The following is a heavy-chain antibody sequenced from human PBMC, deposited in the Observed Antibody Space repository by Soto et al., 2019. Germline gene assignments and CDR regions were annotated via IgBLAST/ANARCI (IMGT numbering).Heavy chain of an antibody. V-gene: IGHV3-66*01. CDR2: IYSGGST. CDR3: AIGSNWVFDF. CDR1: GFTVSSNY. D-gene: IGHD7-27*01. J-gene: IGHJ4*02. Sequence: GGSLRLSCAASGFTVSSNYMSWVRQAPGKGLEWVSVIYSGGSTYYADSGKGRFTISRHNSKNTLYLQMNSLRAEDTAVYYCAIGSNWVFDFWGQGTLVTVSS.